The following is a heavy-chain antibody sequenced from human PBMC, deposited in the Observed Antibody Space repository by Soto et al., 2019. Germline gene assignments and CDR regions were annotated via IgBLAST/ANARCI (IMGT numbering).Heavy chain of an antibody. CDR2: ISYDGSNK. Sequence: QVQLVESGGGVVQPGRSLRLSCAASGFTFSSYAMHWVRQAPGKGLEWVAVISYDGSNKYYADSVKGRFTISRDNSKNTLYLQMNSLRAEDTAVYYCARRYCSGGSCYSQLDYWGQGTLVTVSS. CDR3: ARRYCSGGSCYSQLDY. CDR1: GFTFSSYA. J-gene: IGHJ4*02. V-gene: IGHV3-30-3*01. D-gene: IGHD2-15*01.